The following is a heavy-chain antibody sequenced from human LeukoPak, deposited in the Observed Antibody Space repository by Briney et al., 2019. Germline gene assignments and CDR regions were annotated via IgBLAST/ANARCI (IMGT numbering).Heavy chain of an antibody. J-gene: IGHJ5*02. Sequence: SETLSLTCAVYGGSFSGYYWSWIRQPPGKGLEWIGEINHSGSTNYNPSLKSRATISVDTSKNQFSLKLSSVTAADTAVYYCARRSYQPPPKNWFDPWGQGTLVTVSS. D-gene: IGHD2-2*01. V-gene: IGHV4-34*01. CDR1: GGSFSGYY. CDR3: ARRSYQPPPKNWFDP. CDR2: INHSGST.